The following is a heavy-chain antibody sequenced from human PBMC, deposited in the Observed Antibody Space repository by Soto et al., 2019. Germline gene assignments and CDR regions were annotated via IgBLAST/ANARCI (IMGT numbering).Heavy chain of an antibody. CDR1: GASIGRGSW. D-gene: IGHD2-8*02. J-gene: IGHJ5*02. Sequence: QVHLQESGPGLVKPSETLSLTCAVSGASIGRGSWRSWVRQPPGKGLEWIAEIFHDGNTNYSPSLKGRVTISVDKSQNQFSLNVYSVNAADTAVYYCARHEGWTGPDQWGQGTLVSVSS. CDR2: IFHDGNT. V-gene: IGHV4-4*02. CDR3: ARHEGWTGPDQ.